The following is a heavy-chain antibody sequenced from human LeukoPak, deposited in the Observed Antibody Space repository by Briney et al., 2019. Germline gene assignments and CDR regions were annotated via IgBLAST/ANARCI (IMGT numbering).Heavy chain of an antibody. CDR2: IYYSGST. CDR3: TSGGMVSGDY. J-gene: IGHJ4*01. D-gene: IGHD2-8*01. CDR1: GGSINSYY. V-gene: IGHV4-59*01. Sequence: AETLSLTCTVSGGSINSYYWSWIRQPPGKGLEWIGYIYYSGSTNYNPSLKSRVTISRDTSKNQFSLKLRSVTAADTAVYYCTSGGMVSGDYWGHGTLVTVSS.